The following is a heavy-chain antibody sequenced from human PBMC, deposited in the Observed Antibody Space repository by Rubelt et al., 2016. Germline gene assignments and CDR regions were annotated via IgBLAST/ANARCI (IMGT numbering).Heavy chain of an antibody. CDR2: IYSSGSA. J-gene: IGHJ4*02. CDR3: ARVGDGNNFFYLDY. V-gene: IGHV4-59*01. Sequence: QVQLQESGPGLVKPSETLSLTCTVSGGSISSYYWSWIRQPPGKGLEWIGYIYSSGSASYNPSLKSRVPISLDRSKSQFSLKLSSVTAADTAVYFCARVGDGNNFFYLDYWGQGTLVTVSS. D-gene: IGHD5-24*01. CDR1: GGSISSYY.